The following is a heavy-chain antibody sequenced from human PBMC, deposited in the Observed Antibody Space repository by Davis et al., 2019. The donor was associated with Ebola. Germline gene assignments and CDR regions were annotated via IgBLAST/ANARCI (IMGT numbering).Heavy chain of an antibody. V-gene: IGHV3-30-3*01. Sequence: PGGSLRLSCAASGFTFSRYPMHWVRQAPGKGLEWVALISYDGSNKYYADSVKGRFTISRDNSKNTLYLQMTSLRAEDTAVYYCARDGPLFALGDYYYGMDVWGQGTTVTVSS. D-gene: IGHD3-16*01. CDR1: GFTFSRYP. CDR2: ISYDGSNK. J-gene: IGHJ6*02. CDR3: ARDGPLFALGDYYYGMDV.